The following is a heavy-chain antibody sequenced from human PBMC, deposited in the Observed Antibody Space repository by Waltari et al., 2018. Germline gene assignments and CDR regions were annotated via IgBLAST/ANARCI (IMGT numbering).Heavy chain of an antibody. CDR1: GFPFSNFW. J-gene: IGHJ4*02. CDR3: ARDVL. CDR2: IKPDGSGK. Sequence: EVQLVESGGDSVQPGGSLRLSCAASGFPFSNFWMSWVRQAPGKGLQWVASIKPDGSGKYYVESVKGRFTISRDNAKNSLNLQMDSLRVEDTAVYFCARDVLWGQGTRVTVSP. V-gene: IGHV3-7*01. D-gene: IGHD2-15*01.